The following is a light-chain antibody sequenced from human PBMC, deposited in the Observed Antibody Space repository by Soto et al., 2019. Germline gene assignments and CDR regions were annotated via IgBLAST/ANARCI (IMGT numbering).Light chain of an antibody. Sequence: QSVLTQPASVSGSPGQSITISCTGTSSDIGSYNYVSWYQQHPGKAPKLLIYDVSHRPSGISSRFSAPKSGNVASLTISGLQADDEGDYYCCSYTTSSTLMIFGGGTKLTVL. CDR3: CSYTTSSTLMI. CDR2: DVS. CDR1: SSDIGSYNY. J-gene: IGLJ2*01. V-gene: IGLV2-14*03.